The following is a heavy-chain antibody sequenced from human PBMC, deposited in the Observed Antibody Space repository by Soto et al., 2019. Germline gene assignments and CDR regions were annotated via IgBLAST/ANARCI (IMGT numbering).Heavy chain of an antibody. CDR1: GASLSDNY. J-gene: IGHJ5*02. Sequence: SETMSLTCAVYGASLSDNYCNWHRQPPGKGLEWIGEINPSGNTNYNPSLRSRVTISIDTSRNQLSLNLRSVTAADTAVYYCVASLAASGLNWLDPWGPGTLVTVSS. CDR2: INPSGNT. D-gene: IGHD6-13*01. CDR3: VASLAASGLNWLDP. V-gene: IGHV4-34*01.